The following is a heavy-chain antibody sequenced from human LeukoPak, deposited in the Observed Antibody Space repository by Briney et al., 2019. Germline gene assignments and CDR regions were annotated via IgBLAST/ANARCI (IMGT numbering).Heavy chain of an antibody. Sequence: ASVTVSCKASGYTFTGHHMHWIRQAPGHGLEWMGWIYPKSGATHYAQKFQGRVTMTIDTPISTAYMDLSSLMYDDTAVYYCARDDDWGPDYWGQGTLVTVSS. J-gene: IGHJ4*02. CDR3: ARDDDWGPDY. CDR2: IYPKSGAT. D-gene: IGHD3-9*01. V-gene: IGHV1-2*02. CDR1: GYTFTGHH.